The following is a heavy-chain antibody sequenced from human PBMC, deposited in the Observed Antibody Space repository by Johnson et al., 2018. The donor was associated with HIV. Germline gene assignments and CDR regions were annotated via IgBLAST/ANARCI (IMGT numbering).Heavy chain of an antibody. V-gene: IGHV3-7*01. CDR1: GFTFSTYW. D-gene: IGHD7-27*01. CDR2: IKQDGSKK. CDR3: ARDEGLGIRGNAFDI. Sequence: VQLVESGGGLVQPGGSLRLSCAASGFTFSTYWMSWVRQAPGKGLAWVANIKQDGSKKNYVDSVKVRFTISRDNAMNSVYLHMNSLRAEDTAVYYCARDEGLGIRGNAFDIWGQGTMVTVSS. J-gene: IGHJ3*02.